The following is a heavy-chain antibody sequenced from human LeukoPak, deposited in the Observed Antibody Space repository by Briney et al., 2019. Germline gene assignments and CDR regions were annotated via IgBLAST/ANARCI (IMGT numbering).Heavy chain of an antibody. CDR1: GFTFSSYS. CDR3: ARDPLGYYPML. D-gene: IGHD3-22*01. CDR2: ISSSSSYI. J-gene: IGHJ4*02. V-gene: IGHV3-21*01. Sequence: GGSLRLSYAASGFTFSSYSMNWVRQAPGKGLEWVSSISSSSSYIYYADSVKGRFTISRDNAKNSLYLQMNSLRAEDTAVYYCARDPLGYYPMLWGQGTLVTVSS.